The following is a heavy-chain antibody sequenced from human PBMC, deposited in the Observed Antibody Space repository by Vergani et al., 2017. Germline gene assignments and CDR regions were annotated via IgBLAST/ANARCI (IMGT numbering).Heavy chain of an antibody. J-gene: IGHJ5*02. Sequence: QVQLQESGPGLVKPSETLSLTCAVYGGSFSGYYWSWIRQPAGKGLEWIGRIYTSGSTNYNPSLKSRVTISVDTSKNQFSLKLSSVTAADTAVYYCARTLVGQQLEGWFDPWGQGTLVTVSS. CDR2: IYTSGST. D-gene: IGHD6-13*01. CDR3: ARTLVGQQLEGWFDP. CDR1: GGSFSGYY. V-gene: IGHV4-4*07.